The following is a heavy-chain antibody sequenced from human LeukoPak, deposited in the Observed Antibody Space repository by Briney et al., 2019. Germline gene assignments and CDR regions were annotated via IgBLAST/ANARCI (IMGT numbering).Heavy chain of an antibody. Sequence: SETLSLTCTVSSYSISSDSYWGWIRQPPGKGLEWIGYVYYSGSTNYNPSLKSRVTISVDTSKNQFSLRLSSVTAADTAVYYCARERRDGYKVYFDYWGQGTLVTVSS. CDR2: VYYSGST. J-gene: IGHJ4*02. D-gene: IGHD5-24*01. V-gene: IGHV4-61*01. CDR1: SYSISSDSY. CDR3: ARERRDGYKVYFDY.